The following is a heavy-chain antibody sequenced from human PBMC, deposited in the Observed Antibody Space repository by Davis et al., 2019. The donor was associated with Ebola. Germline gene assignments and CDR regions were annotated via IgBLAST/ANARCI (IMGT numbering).Heavy chain of an antibody. J-gene: IGHJ4*02. CDR3: ARSRDIIPLADNY. CDR2: ISGSGDNT. V-gene: IGHV3-23*01. CDR1: GFPFSSYA. D-gene: IGHD3-3*01. Sequence: GESLKISCGASGFPFSSYAMTWVRQAPGKGLHWVSGISGSGDNTYYADSVKGRFTISRDNSKKMLYLQMNSLRVEDTAIYYCARSRDIIPLADNYWGQGTLVTVSP.